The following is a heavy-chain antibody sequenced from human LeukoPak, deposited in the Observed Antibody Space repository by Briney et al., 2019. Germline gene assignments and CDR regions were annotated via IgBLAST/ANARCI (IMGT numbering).Heavy chain of an antibody. V-gene: IGHV1-69*13. CDR2: IIPIFGTA. J-gene: IGHJ4*02. CDR3: ANTPYYYDSGQLNHFDY. Sequence: SVTVSCKASGGTFSSYAISWVRQAPGQGLEWMGGIIPIFGTANYAQKFQGRVTITADESTSTAYMELSSLRSEDTAVYYCANTPYYYDSGQLNHFDYWGQGTLVTVSS. D-gene: IGHD3-22*01. CDR1: GGTFSSYA.